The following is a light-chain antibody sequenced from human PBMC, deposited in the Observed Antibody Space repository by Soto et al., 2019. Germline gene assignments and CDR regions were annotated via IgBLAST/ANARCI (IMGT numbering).Light chain of an antibody. V-gene: IGLV2-8*01. J-gene: IGLJ1*01. Sequence: QSVQTQPPCASVSPGQSVTISCTGTTSDIGAYNYVSWYQQRPGKAPKLIIYEVTRRPSGVPDRIFGSKSYTTASLTVSGLQAEDEADYYCSSFAGTNSFVFGTGTKVTVL. CDR1: TSDIGAYNY. CDR3: SSFAGTNSFV. CDR2: EVT.